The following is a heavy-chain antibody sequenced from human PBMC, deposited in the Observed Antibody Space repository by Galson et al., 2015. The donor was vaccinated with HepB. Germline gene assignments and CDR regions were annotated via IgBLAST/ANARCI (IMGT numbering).Heavy chain of an antibody. Sequence: SVKVSCKASGGTFSSYAISWVRQAPGQGLEWMGGIIPIFGTANYAQKFQGRVTITADKSTSTAYMELSSLRSEDTAVYYCASPISSYGEGLSSAFDIWGQGTMVTVSS. D-gene: IGHD4-17*01. CDR3: ASPISSYGEGLSSAFDI. V-gene: IGHV1-69*06. J-gene: IGHJ3*02. CDR2: IIPIFGTA. CDR1: GGTFSSYA.